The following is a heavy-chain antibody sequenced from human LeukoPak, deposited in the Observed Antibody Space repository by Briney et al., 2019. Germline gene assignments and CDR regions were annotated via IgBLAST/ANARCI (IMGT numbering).Heavy chain of an antibody. CDR3: ARQTRGRFLEWLPIDY. V-gene: IGHV5-51*01. CDR2: TYPGDSDT. Sequence: GESLQISCKGSGYSFTSYWIGWVRQMPGKGLEWMGITYPGDSDTRYSPSFQGQVTISADKSISTAYLQWSSLKASDTAMYYCARQTRGRFLEWLPIDYWGQGTLVTVSS. D-gene: IGHD3-3*01. CDR1: GYSFTSYW. J-gene: IGHJ4*02.